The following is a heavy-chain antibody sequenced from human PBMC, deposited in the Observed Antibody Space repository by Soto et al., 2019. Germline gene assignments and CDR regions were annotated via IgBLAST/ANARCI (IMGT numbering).Heavy chain of an antibody. CDR2: IIHMFGTA. V-gene: IGHV1-69*12. CDR1: GGTFSTYA. D-gene: IGHD5-18*01. CDR3: ASGIQLWLRRINNGYSG. Sequence: QVQLVQSGAEVKKPESSVKVSCKAPGGTFSTYAISWVRQAPGQGLEGMGGIIHMFGTANYSQRFQDRVTITADESTNTVYMELSSLRSEDTAVYFCASGIQLWLRRINNGYSGWGQGTLVTVSS. J-gene: IGHJ4*02.